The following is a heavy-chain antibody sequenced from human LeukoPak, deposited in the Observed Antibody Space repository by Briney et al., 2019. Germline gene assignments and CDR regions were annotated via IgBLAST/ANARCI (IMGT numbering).Heavy chain of an antibody. CDR1: GFTFSSYA. V-gene: IGHV3-30-3*01. CDR2: ISYDGSNK. D-gene: IGHD6-13*01. CDR3: AKGSSNARPYYFDY. Sequence: GGSLRLSCAASGFTFSSYAMHWVRQAPGKGLEWVAVISYDGSNKYYADSVKGRFTISRDNSKNTLYLEMTSLRAEDTAVFYCAKGSSNARPYYFDYWGLGTLVTVSS. J-gene: IGHJ4*02.